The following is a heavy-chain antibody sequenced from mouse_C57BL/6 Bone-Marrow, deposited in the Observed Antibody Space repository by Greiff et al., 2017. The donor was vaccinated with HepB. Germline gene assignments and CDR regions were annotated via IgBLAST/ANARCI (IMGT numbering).Heavy chain of an antibody. V-gene: IGHV5-12*01. CDR2: ISNGGGST. J-gene: IGHJ4*01. CDR3: AREYYGSSYFYAMDY. CDR1: GFTFSDYY. Sequence: EVKLVESGGGLVQPGGSLKLSCAASGFTFSDYYMYWVRQTPEQRLEWVAYISNGGGSTYYPDTVKGRFTISRENAKNTLYLQMSRLKSEDTAMYYCAREYYGSSYFYAMDYWGQGTSVTVSS. D-gene: IGHD1-1*01.